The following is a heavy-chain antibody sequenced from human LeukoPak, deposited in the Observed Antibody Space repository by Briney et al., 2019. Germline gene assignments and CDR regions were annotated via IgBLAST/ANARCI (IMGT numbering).Heavy chain of an antibody. Sequence: GGSLRLSCAASGFTLSSYSMNWVRQAPGKGLEWVSSISSSINYIYYADSVRGRFTISRDNAKNSLYLQMNSLRAEDTAVYYCARDLYHYDFWSGPDYWGQGTLVTVSS. CDR3: ARDLYHYDFWSGPDY. V-gene: IGHV3-21*01. CDR2: ISSSINYI. CDR1: GFTLSSYS. D-gene: IGHD3-3*01. J-gene: IGHJ4*02.